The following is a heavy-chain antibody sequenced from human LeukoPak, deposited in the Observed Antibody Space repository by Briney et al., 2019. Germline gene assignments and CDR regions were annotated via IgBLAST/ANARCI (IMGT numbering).Heavy chain of an antibody. D-gene: IGHD6-19*01. J-gene: IGHJ5*02. CDR2: VYYSGTT. CDR1: GGSISSYY. CDR3: ARAPYSSGWYDWFDP. Sequence: SETLSFTCTVSGGSISSYYWSWIRQPPGKGLEWIGYVYYSGTTNYNPSLKSRVTISVDTSKNQFSLKLSSVTAADTAVYYCARAPYSSGWYDWFDPWGQGTLVTVSS. V-gene: IGHV4-59*01.